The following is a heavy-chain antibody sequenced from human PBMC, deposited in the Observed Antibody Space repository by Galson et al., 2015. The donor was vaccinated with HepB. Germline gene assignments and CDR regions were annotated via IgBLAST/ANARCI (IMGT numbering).Heavy chain of an antibody. J-gene: IGHJ4*02. D-gene: IGHD6-19*01. CDR1: GFTFSSYA. CDR3: TKDAGYSRAWYQDH. CDR2: ITGSGAVT. V-gene: IGHV3-23*01. Sequence: SLRLSCAASGFTFSSYAMNWVRQAPGQGLEWVSTITGSGAVTDYADSVKGRFTISRDNSKNTLSLQMSSLRDEDTAVYYCTKDAGYSRAWYQDHWGQGTLVTVSS.